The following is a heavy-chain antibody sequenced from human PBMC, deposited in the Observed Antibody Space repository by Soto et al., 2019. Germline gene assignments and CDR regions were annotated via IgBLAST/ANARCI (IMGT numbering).Heavy chain of an antibody. CDR3: AISPFMGTRPNFNWFDP. D-gene: IGHD1-1*01. CDR1: GGSISSGGYY. V-gene: IGHV4-31*03. J-gene: IGHJ5*02. Sequence: QVQLQESGPGLVKPSQTLSLTCTVSGGSISSGGYYWSWIRQHPGKGLEWIGYIYYSGSTYYNPSLKSRDTIAVTSPKNQFPLKLSSVTAADAAVYYCAISPFMGTRPNFNWFDPWGQGTLVTVSS. CDR2: IYYSGST.